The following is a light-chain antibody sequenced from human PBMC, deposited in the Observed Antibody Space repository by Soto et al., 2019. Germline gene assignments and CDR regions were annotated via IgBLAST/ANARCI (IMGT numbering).Light chain of an antibody. V-gene: IGKV3-15*01. J-gene: IGKJ5*01. Sequence: EPVMTQSPATLSVSPGERATLXXRASQSVSSKLAWYQQKPGQAPRLXXYGASTRATGIPARFSGSGSGTEFTLTISSLQSEDFAVYYCQQYNNWPPITFGQGTRLEIK. CDR1: QSVSSK. CDR3: QQYNNWPPIT. CDR2: GAS.